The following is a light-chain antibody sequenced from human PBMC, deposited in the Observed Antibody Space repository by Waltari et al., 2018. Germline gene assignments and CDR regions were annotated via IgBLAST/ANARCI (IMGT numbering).Light chain of an antibody. CDR3: MQSLQALWT. Sequence: IVMTQSPLSLPVTPGEPASISCSSSQSLLHRNGYNYLDWYLQKPGQSPQLLIYLGSNRASGVPDRFSGSGSGTDFTLKISRVEAEDVGVYYCMQSLQALWTFGPGTKVEIK. CDR2: LGS. CDR1: QSLLHRNGYNY. V-gene: IGKV2-28*01. J-gene: IGKJ1*01.